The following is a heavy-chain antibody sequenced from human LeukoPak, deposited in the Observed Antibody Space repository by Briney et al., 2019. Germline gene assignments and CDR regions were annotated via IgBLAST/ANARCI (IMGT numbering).Heavy chain of an antibody. D-gene: IGHD2-2*01. CDR2: IYPGDSDT. J-gene: IGHJ5*02. CDR1: GYSFTSHW. CDR3: ARTMVPAVARGWFDP. V-gene: IGHV5-51*01. Sequence: GESLKISCKGSGYSFTSHWIGWVRQMPGKGLEWMGIIYPGDSDTRYSPSFQGQVTISADKSISTAYLQWSSLKASDTAMYYCARTMVPAVARGWFDPWGQGILVTVSS.